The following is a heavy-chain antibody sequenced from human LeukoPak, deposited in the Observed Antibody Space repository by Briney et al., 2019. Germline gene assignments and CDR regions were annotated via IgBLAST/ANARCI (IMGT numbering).Heavy chain of an antibody. V-gene: IGHV3-21*04. Sequence: GGSLRLSCTASGFTFSGYSMNWIRQAPGKGLEWVSSFGTRSTSVYHAGSVKGRFAISRDNAKNSLYLQMNSLRAEDTAVYYCATPLDYYDRSDSHQGGDWGQGTLVTVSS. CDR2: FGTRSTSV. CDR3: ATPLDYYDRSDSHQGGD. D-gene: IGHD3-22*01. CDR1: GFTFSGYS. J-gene: IGHJ4*02.